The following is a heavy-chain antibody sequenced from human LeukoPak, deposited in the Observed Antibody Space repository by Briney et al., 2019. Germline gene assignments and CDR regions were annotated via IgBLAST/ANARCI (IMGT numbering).Heavy chain of an antibody. CDR1: GFTFSSYA. V-gene: IGHV3-30-3*01. CDR3: ARDVPDEGPFDY. D-gene: IGHD5-24*01. CDR2: ISYDGSNK. J-gene: IGHJ4*02. Sequence: GGSLRLSCAASGFTFSSYAMHWVRQAPGNGLEWVAVISYDGSNKYYADSVKGRFTISRDNSKNTLYLQMNSLRAEDTAVYYCARDVPDEGPFDYWGQGTLVTVSS.